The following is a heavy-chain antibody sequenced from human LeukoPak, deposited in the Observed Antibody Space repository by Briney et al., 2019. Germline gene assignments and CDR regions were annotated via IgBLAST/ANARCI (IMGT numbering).Heavy chain of an antibody. D-gene: IGHD2-15*01. V-gene: IGHV3-30-3*01. Sequence: PGGSLRLSCAASGFTFSSYAMSWVRQAPGKGLEWVAVISSDGSNKYYSDSVKGRFTISRDNSKNMLYLQMNSLRGDDTAVYYGLSRDLDYWGQGALVTVSS. J-gene: IGHJ4*02. CDR3: LSRDLDY. CDR1: GFTFSSYA. CDR2: ISSDGSNK.